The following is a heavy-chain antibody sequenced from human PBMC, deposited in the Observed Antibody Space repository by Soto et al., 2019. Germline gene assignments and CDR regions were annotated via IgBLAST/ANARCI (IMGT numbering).Heavy chain of an antibody. CDR1: GGSISSYC. Sequence: PSETLSLTCTVSGGSISSYCWSWIRQPPGKGLEWIGYIYYSGSTNYNPSLKSRVTISVDTSKNQFSLKLSSVTAADTAVYYCARQIAAGAFDYWGQGTLVTVSS. J-gene: IGHJ4*02. CDR2: IYYSGST. CDR3: ARQIAAGAFDY. D-gene: IGHD6-13*01. V-gene: IGHV4-59*01.